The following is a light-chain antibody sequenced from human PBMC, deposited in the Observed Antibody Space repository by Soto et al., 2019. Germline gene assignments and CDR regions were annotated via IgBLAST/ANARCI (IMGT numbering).Light chain of an antibody. J-gene: IGKJ1*01. CDR2: AAS. CDR3: QKYNSVIGT. Sequence: DIQMTQSPSSLSASVGDRVTITCRARQGIDNYVAWFQQKPGKVPKLLIYAASTLQSGVPSRFSGSGFGTDFTLTISSLQPEDVATYYCQKYNSVIGTFGQGTKVDIX. CDR1: QGIDNY. V-gene: IGKV1-27*01.